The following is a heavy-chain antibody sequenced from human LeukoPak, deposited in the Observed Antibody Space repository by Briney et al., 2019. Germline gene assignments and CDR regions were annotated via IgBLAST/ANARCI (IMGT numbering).Heavy chain of an antibody. J-gene: IGHJ4*02. V-gene: IGHV3-66*01. CDR1: GFTVCSNY. D-gene: IGHD1-26*01. CDR3: ARESGSYYGVTLDY. Sequence: GGSLRLSCAASGFTVCSNYMSWVRQAPGKGLEWVSVIYSGGRTEYADSVKGRFTISRDNSKNTLYFQMNSLRAEDTAVYYCARESGSYYGVTLDYWGQGTLVTVSS. CDR2: IYSGGRT.